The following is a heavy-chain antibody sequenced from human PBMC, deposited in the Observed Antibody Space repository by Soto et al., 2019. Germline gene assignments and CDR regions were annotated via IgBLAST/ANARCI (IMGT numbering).Heavy chain of an antibody. D-gene: IGHD1-1*01. J-gene: IGHJ5*02. Sequence: PSETLSLTCTVSGVSITSYFWSWIRQTPGKGLEWIGRIYATGTTDYNPSLKSRVMMSVDTSKKQFSLKLRSVTAADTAVYYCVRDGTKTLRDWFDPWGQGISVTVSS. V-gene: IGHV4-4*07. CDR3: VRDGTKTLRDWFDP. CDR1: GVSITSYF. CDR2: IYATGTT.